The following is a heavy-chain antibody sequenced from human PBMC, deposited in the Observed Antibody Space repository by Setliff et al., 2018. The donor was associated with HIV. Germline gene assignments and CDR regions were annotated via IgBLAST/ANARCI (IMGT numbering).Heavy chain of an antibody. D-gene: IGHD2-8*01. J-gene: IGHJ6*03. V-gene: IGHV4-4*07. Sequence: PSETLSLTCTVSGGPVSTYYWSWIRQPAGKGLEWIGRFYVGGDTNYNPSLKSRVTISVDTSKNQFSLKMNSATAADTALYYCVRDAEGVAAGAIYFYMDVWGKGTTVTVSS. CDR2: FYVGGDT. CDR1: GGPVSTYY. CDR3: VRDAEGVAAGAIYFYMDV.